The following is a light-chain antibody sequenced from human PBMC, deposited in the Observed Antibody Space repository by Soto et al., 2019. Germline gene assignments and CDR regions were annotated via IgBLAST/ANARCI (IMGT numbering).Light chain of an antibody. CDR3: QQYTSWPIT. J-gene: IGKJ1*01. Sequence: EVEMTQSPATLSVSPGDRVTLSCRASQSISSDLAWYQQKPGQAPRLLIYGISNRDTGISARFSGSGSGTEFTLTISSVQPDDVAIYYCQQYTSWPITFGQGTKVDIK. CDR2: GIS. CDR1: QSISSD. V-gene: IGKV3D-15*01.